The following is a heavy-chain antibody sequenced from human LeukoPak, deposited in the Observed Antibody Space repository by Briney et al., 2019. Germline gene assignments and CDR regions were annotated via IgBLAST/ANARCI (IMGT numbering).Heavy chain of an antibody. CDR2: MNPNSLNT. D-gene: IGHD3-22*01. CDR3: ARVLYDSSGPIDY. V-gene: IGHV1-8*02. CDR1: GYTFTSYD. J-gene: IGHJ4*02. Sequence: ASVKVSCKASGYTFTSYDINWVRQAPGQGLEWMGWMNPNSLNTGYAQRFQGRITLTRNTSIGTAYMELSRLRSDDTAVYYCARVLYDSSGPIDYWGQGTLVTVSS.